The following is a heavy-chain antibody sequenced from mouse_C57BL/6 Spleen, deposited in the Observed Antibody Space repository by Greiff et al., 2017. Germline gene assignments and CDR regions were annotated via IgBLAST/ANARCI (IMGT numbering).Heavy chain of an antibody. J-gene: IGHJ2*01. Sequence: VQLQQSGPVLVKPGASVKMSCKASGYTFTDYYMHWVKQSHGKSLEWIGGINPDNGGTSYNQKFKGKATLTVDKSSSTAYLELNSLTSEDSAVSYCAGSGGSGFGDFDYWGQGTTLTVSS. CDR2: INPDNGGT. CDR1: GYTFTDYY. D-gene: IGHD1-1*01. V-gene: IGHV1-19*01. CDR3: AGSGGSGFGDFDY.